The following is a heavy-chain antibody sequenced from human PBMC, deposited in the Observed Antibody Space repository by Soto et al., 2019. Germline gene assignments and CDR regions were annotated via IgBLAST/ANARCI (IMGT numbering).Heavy chain of an antibody. CDR2: ISGSGGST. D-gene: IGHD6-6*01. V-gene: IGHV3-23*01. J-gene: IGHJ4*02. CDR1: GFTFCSYA. CDR3: AKIAARPTTFDY. Sequence: GSLRTLLATLGFTFCSYALSWVRPAPGKGLEWVPAISGSGGSTYYADSVKGRFTISRDNSKNTLYLQMNSLRAEDTAVYYCAKIAARPTTFDYWGQGTLVTVSS.